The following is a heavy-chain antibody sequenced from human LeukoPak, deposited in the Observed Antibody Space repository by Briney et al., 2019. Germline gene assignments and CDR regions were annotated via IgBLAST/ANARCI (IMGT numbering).Heavy chain of an antibody. D-gene: IGHD3-10*01. CDR3: ARDGLLLWFGERGDY. V-gene: IGHV3-7*01. J-gene: IGHJ4*02. CDR1: GFTFSSYW. CDR2: IKQDGSEK. Sequence: PGGSLRLSCAASGFTFSSYWMSWVRQAPGKGLEWVANIKQDGSEKYYVDSVKGRFTISRDNAKNSLYLQMNSLRAEDTAVYYCARDGLLLWFGERGDYWGQGTLVTVSS.